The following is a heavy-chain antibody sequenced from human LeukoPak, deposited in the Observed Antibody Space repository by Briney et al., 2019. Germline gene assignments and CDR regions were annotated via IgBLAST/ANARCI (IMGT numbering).Heavy chain of an antibody. V-gene: IGHV4-31*03. CDR2: IYKTGYT. CDR1: GGSINSGGYY. Sequence: SQTLSLTCTVSGGSINSGGYYWTWLRQHPGKGLEWIGYIYKTGYTYYNPSLKSRLNISVDMSKNQFSLRLTSVTAADTAVYYCANSRTVLRYFDYWGQGALVTVSS. D-gene: IGHD3-9*01. CDR3: ANSRTVLRYFDY. J-gene: IGHJ4*02.